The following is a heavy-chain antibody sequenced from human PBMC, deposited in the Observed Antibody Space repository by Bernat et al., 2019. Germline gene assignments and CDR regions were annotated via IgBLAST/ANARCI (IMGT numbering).Heavy chain of an antibody. CDR3: TTDRYFYWLLEEAFDI. CDR2: IKSKTDGGTT. V-gene: IGHV3-15*07. Sequence: EVQLVESGGGLVKPGGSLRLSCAASGFTFSNAWMNWVRQAPGKGLEWVGRIKSKTDGGTTDYAAPVKGRFTISRDDSKNTLYLQVNSLKTEDTAVYYCTTDRYFYWLLEEAFDIWGQGTMVTVSS. J-gene: IGHJ3*02. CDR1: GFTFSNAW. D-gene: IGHD3-9*01.